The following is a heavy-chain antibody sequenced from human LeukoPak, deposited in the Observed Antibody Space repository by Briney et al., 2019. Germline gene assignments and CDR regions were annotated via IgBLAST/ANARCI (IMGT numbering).Heavy chain of an antibody. CDR1: GGSISSNNW. J-gene: IGHJ4*02. CDR2: IYHSGST. Sequence: SETPSLTCAVSGGSISSNNWWSWVRQPPGKGLEWIGEIYHSGSTNYNPSLKGRVTISVDKSKNQFSLKLSSVTAADTAVYYCARAPWCGGDCPYYFDYWGQGTLVTVSS. V-gene: IGHV4-4*02. CDR3: ARAPWCGGDCPYYFDY. D-gene: IGHD2-21*02.